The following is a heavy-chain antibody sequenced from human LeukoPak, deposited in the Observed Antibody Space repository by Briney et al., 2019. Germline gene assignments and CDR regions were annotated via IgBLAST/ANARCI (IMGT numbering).Heavy chain of an antibody. V-gene: IGHV3-53*01. Sequence: GGSLRLSCAASGFTVSNKYMSWVRQAPGKGLECVSVIYNGGNTYYADSVKGRFTISRDNSKNTLYLQMNSLRAEDTAIYYCARGGASESYYFDYWGQGTLVTVSS. CDR2: IYNGGNT. J-gene: IGHJ4*02. D-gene: IGHD3-16*02. CDR1: GFTVSNKY. CDR3: ARGGASESYYFDY.